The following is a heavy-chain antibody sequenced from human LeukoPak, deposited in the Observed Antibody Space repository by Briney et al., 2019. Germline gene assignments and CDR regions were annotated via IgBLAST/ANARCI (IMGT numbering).Heavy chain of an antibody. D-gene: IGHD3-22*01. J-gene: IGHJ5*02. V-gene: IGHV3-23*01. CDR1: GFTFSSYA. CDR3: AKDRGTSSGYYLTYWFDP. Sequence: GGSPRLSCAASGFTFSSYAMSWVRQAPGKGLEWVSAISGSGGSTYYADSVKGRFTISRDNSKNTLYLQMNSLRAEDTAVYYCAKDRGTSSGYYLTYWFDPWGQGTLVTVSS. CDR2: ISGSGGST.